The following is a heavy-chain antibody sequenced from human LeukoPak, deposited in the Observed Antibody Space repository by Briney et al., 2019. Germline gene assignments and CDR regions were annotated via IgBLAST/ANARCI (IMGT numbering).Heavy chain of an antibody. J-gene: IGHJ5*02. CDR3: ARVTYYYGSGS. Sequence: ASVKVSCKASGYTFTSYDINWVRQAPGQGLEWMGGIIPIFGTANYAQKFQGRVTITTEESTSTAYMELSSLRSEDTAVYYCARVTYYYGSGSWGQGTLVTVSS. V-gene: IGHV1-69*05. CDR1: GYTFTSYD. CDR2: IIPIFGTA. D-gene: IGHD3-10*01.